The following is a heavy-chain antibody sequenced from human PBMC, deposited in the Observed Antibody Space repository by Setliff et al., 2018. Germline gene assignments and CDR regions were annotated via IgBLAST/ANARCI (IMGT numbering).Heavy chain of an antibody. Sequence: PSETLSLTCTVSGGSISSGGYYWSWIRQHPGKGLEWIGYIYYSGSTYYNPPLKSRVTISVDTSKNQFSLKLSSVTAADTAVYYCAREDKGYYDFWSGYYEDYTPHGGFDPWGQGTLVTVSS. CDR3: AREDKGYYDFWSGYYEDYTPHGGFDP. J-gene: IGHJ5*02. CDR1: GGSISSGGYY. D-gene: IGHD3-3*01. CDR2: IYYSGST. V-gene: IGHV4-31*03.